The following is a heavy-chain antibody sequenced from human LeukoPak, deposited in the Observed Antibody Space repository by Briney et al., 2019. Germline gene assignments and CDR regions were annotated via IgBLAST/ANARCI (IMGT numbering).Heavy chain of an antibody. D-gene: IGHD1-26*01. CDR2: ISGGGGST. V-gene: IGHV3-23*01. J-gene: IGHJ4*02. CDR1: GFTFTSYS. Sequence: GGSLRLSCAASGFTFTSYSMNWIRQAPGKGLEWVSTISGGGGSTYYADSVKGRFTISRDNSKNTLYLQVNSLRAEDTAVYYCAKGGKWDVTPFDYWGQGTLVTVSS. CDR3: AKGGKWDVTPFDY.